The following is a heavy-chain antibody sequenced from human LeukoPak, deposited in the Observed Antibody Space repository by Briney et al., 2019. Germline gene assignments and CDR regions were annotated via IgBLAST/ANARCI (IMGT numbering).Heavy chain of an antibody. CDR1: GGSLSSYY. D-gene: IGHD3-9*01. CDR2: ITYSGTT. Sequence: PSETLSLTCTGSGGSLSSYYWSWIRQPPGKGLEWIGYITYSGTTNYNPSLNSRVTISLDTSKNQFSLKLTSVTAADTAFYYCASSRPYYDILTGQSDDAFDIWGRGTMVTVSS. J-gene: IGHJ3*02. V-gene: IGHV4-59*01. CDR3: ASSRPYYDILTGQSDDAFDI.